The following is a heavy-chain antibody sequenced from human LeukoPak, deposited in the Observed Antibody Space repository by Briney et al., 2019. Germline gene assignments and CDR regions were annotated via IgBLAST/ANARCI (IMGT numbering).Heavy chain of an antibody. Sequence: RRSLRLSCAASGFTFCSYAMHWVRQAPGKGLEWVAVISYDGSNKYYADSVKGRFTISRDNSKNTLYLQMNSLRAEDTAVYYCARGYGSGTYTNWFDPWGQGTLVTVSS. V-gene: IGHV3-30*04. CDR3: ARGYGSGTYTNWFDP. J-gene: IGHJ5*02. CDR2: ISYDGSNK. D-gene: IGHD3-10*01. CDR1: GFTFCSYA.